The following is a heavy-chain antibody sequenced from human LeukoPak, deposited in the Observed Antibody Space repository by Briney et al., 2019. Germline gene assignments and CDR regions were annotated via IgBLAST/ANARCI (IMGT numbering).Heavy chain of an antibody. D-gene: IGHD6-13*01. Sequence: GGSLRLSCAASGFIFSTYGMSWVRQAPGKGLEWVSSISDSGSSTYYADSVKGRFTISRDNSKNTVYLQMNSLRAEDTAVYYCARTHPPWSSSWYFFDFWGLGTLVTVSS. J-gene: IGHJ4*02. CDR1: GFIFSTYG. CDR2: ISDSGSST. CDR3: ARTHPPWSSSWYFFDF. V-gene: IGHV3-23*01.